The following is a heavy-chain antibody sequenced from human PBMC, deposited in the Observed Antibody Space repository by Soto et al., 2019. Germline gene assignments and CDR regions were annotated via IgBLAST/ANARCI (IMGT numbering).Heavy chain of an antibody. J-gene: IGHJ6*02. Sequence: SETLSLTCTVSGASISIGGYYWSWIRHNPGKGLEWIGYMYYSGSTYYNPSLKSRVAISADTSKNQFSLNLYSVTAADTAVYYCARASSGWSQLYYYYGMDVWGQGTTVTVSS. CDR2: MYYSGST. CDR3: ARASSGWSQLYYYYGMDV. D-gene: IGHD6-19*01. V-gene: IGHV4-31*03. CDR1: GASISIGGYY.